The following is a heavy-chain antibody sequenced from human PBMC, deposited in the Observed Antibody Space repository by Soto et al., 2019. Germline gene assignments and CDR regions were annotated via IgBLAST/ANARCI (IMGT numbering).Heavy chain of an antibody. J-gene: IGHJ5*02. CDR3: ARMASAGTLNWFDP. Sequence: ASVKVSCKASGYTFINFDISWVRQAAGQGLEWLGWMNPGSGKTGYASKFQGRVAMTRDASTGTSHLGLSSLTSDDTAVYYCARMASAGTLNWFDPWGQGTLV. CDR2: MNPGSGKT. V-gene: IGHV1-8*02. CDR1: GYTFINFD. D-gene: IGHD6-13*01.